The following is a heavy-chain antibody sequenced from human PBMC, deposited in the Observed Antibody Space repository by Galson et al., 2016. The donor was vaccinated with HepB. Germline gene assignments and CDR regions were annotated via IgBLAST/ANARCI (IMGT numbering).Heavy chain of an antibody. D-gene: IGHD3-16*02. CDR3: ARLYRYLYYFDY. Sequence: TLSLTCTVSGGSISTGDHYWSWIRQHPGKGLEWIGYIFHSGSTYYNPSLKSRVTISVDTSKKQFSLKLTSLTAADTAVYYCARLYRYLYYFDYLGQGTLVTVSS. CDR1: GGSISTGDHY. J-gene: IGHJ4*02. V-gene: IGHV4-31*03. CDR2: IFHSGST.